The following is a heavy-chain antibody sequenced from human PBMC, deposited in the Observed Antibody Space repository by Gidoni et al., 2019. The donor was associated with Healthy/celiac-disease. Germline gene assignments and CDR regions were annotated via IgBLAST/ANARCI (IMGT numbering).Heavy chain of an antibody. D-gene: IGHD4-17*01. CDR2: IYYSGST. CDR3: ARQGTTVTTPFGY. V-gene: IGHV4-39*01. Sequence: QLQLQESGPGLVKPSETLSLTCTVPGGSISSSSYYWGWIRQPPGKGLEWIGSIYYSGSTYYNPSLKSRVTISVDTSKNQFSLKLSSVTAADTAVYYCARQGTTVTTPFGYWGQGTLVTVSS. J-gene: IGHJ4*02. CDR1: GGSISSSSYY.